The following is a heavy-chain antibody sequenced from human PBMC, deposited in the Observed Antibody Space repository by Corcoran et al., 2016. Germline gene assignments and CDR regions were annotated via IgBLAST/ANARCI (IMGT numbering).Heavy chain of an antibody. D-gene: IGHD3-22*01. Sequence: QLQLQESGPGLVKPSETLSLTCTVSGGSISSSSYYWGWIRQPPGKGLEWIGSIYYSGSTYYNPSLKSRVTISVDTSKNQFSLKLSSVTAADTAVYYCARHYLGWGYYDSSGGAFDIWGQGTMVTVSS. CDR1: GGSISSSSYY. CDR2: IYYSGST. V-gene: IGHV4-39*01. CDR3: ARHYLGWGYYDSSGGAFDI. J-gene: IGHJ3*02.